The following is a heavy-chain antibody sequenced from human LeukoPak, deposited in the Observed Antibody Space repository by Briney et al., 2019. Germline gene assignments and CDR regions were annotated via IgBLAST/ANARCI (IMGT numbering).Heavy chain of an antibody. CDR2: ISAYNGNT. CDR1: GYTFTSYG. J-gene: IGHJ4*02. Sequence: ASVKVSCKASGYTFTSYGISWVRQAPGQGLEWMGCISAYNGNTNYAQKLQGRVTMTTDTSTSTAYMELRSLRSDDTAVYYCARAGAVAGTAVSGRFDYWGQGTLVTVSS. D-gene: IGHD6-19*01. V-gene: IGHV1-18*01. CDR3: ARAGAVAGTAVSGRFDY.